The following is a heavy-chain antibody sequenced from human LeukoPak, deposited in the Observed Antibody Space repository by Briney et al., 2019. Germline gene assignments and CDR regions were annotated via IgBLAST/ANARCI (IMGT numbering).Heavy chain of an antibody. D-gene: IGHD6-6*01. J-gene: IGHJ4*02. Sequence: SVKVSCKASGGTFSSYAISWVRQAPGQGLEWMGRIIPIFGIANYAQKFQGRVTITADKSTSSAYMELSSLRSEDTAVYYCARDGGTGSSSYWGQGTLVTVSS. CDR2: IIPIFGIA. V-gene: IGHV1-69*04. CDR1: GGTFSSYA. CDR3: ARDGGTGSSSY.